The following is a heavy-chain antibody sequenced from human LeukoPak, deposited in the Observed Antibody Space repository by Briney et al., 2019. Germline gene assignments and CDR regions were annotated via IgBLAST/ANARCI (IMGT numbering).Heavy chain of an antibody. D-gene: IGHD3-10*01. CDR1: GGSISSYY. CDR3: ARDTKYGSGSYYRHFDY. J-gene: IGHJ4*02. CDR2: IYYSGST. Sequence: SETLSLTCTVSGGSISSYYWSWIRQPPGKGLEWIGYIYYSGSTNYNPSLKSRVTISVDTSKNQFSLKLSSVTAADTAVYYCARDTKYGSGSYYRHFDYWGQGTLVTVSS. V-gene: IGHV4-59*01.